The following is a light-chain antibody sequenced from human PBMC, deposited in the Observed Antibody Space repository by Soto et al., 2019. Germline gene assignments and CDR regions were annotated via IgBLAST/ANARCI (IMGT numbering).Light chain of an antibody. CDR2: GAS. CDR1: QSVRSN. V-gene: IGKV3-15*01. Sequence: EVVMTQSPATLSVSPGERATLSCRASQSVRSNFAWYQQKPGQAPRLLIYGASTRATGVPSRFSGSGSGTEFTLTISSLQADDFATYYCPQSDTYPLTFGQGTRLEIK. J-gene: IGKJ5*01. CDR3: PQSDTYPLT.